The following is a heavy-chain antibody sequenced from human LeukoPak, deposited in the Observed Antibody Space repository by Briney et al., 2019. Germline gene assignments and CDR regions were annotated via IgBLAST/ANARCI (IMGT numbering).Heavy chain of an antibody. V-gene: IGHV3-11*05. CDR3: VRAVSVSSYYFDC. Sequence: GGSLRLSCAASGFTFSDYYMSWIRQAPGKGLEWISYISSSSSYTNYVDSVKGRLTISRDNAKNSLYLQMNSLRAEDTAVYYCVRAVSVSSYYFDCWGQGTLVTVSS. J-gene: IGHJ4*02. D-gene: IGHD5/OR15-5a*01. CDR1: GFTFSDYY. CDR2: ISSSSSYT.